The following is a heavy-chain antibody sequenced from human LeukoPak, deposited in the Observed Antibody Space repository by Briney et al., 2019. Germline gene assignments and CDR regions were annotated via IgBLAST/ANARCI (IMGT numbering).Heavy chain of an antibody. CDR1: GFTFSSYA. CDR3: AKYCSGGNCYSGLY. Sequence: PGGSLRLSCAASGFTFSSYAMTWVRQAPGKGLEWVSTFGSSGGSTYYADSVKGRFTISRDSSTNTLFLQMNSLRAEDTAVYYCAKYCSGGNCYSGLYWGQGTLVTVSS. J-gene: IGHJ4*02. V-gene: IGHV3-23*01. CDR2: FGSSGGST. D-gene: IGHD2-15*01.